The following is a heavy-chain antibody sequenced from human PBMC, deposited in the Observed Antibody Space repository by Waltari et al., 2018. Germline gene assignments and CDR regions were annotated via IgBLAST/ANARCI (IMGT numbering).Heavy chain of an antibody. CDR1: GGSISRSSYY. CDR3: ARDLGGDGDY. Sequence: QLQLQESGPGLVKPSETLSLPCTVSGGSISRSSYYWGWIRQPPGKGLEWIGGIYYSGSTYYNPSLKSRVTISVDTSKNQFSLKLSSVTAADTAVYYCARDLGGDGDYWGQGTLVTVSS. J-gene: IGHJ4*02. V-gene: IGHV4-39*07. CDR2: IYYSGST. D-gene: IGHD2-21*02.